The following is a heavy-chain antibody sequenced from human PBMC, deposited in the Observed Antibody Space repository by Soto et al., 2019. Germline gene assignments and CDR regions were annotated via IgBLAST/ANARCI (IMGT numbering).Heavy chain of an antibody. CDR2: INPAPGAA. J-gene: IGHJ3*02. CDR1: GYPVTAYY. V-gene: IGHV1-2*02. D-gene: IGHD3-3*01. CDR3: ARGGGVGVAGSAAFDM. Sequence: QLHLVQSGAVVKKPGASVTVSCSASGYPVTAYYMHWVRPAPGRGLEWMGGINPAPGAAKYTQTFQGRVTMTRDTSTNTVFMELSGPTSEDTAVFYGARGGGVGVAGSAAFDMWGQGTLVTVSS.